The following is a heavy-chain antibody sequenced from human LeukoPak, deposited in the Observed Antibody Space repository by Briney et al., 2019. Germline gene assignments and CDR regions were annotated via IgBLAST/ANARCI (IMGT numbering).Heavy chain of an antibody. V-gene: IGHV3-21*01. J-gene: IGHJ4*02. Sequence: GGSLRLSYAASGFTFSSYSMNWVRQAPGKGLEWVSSISSSSSYIYYADSVKGRFTISRDNAKNSLYLQMNSLRAEDTAVYYCARDRIAVAFDYWGQGTLVTVSS. D-gene: IGHD6-19*01. CDR3: ARDRIAVAFDY. CDR1: GFTFSSYS. CDR2: ISSSSSYI.